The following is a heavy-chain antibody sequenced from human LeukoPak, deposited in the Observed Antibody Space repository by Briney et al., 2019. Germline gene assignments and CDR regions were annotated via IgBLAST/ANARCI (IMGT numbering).Heavy chain of an antibody. V-gene: IGHV3-7*01. J-gene: IGHJ3*02. Sequence: GGSLRLSCAASGFTFSSYWRSWVRQAPGKGLEWMANIKQDGSEKYYVDYVKGRFTIARDNAKNSLYLQMNSLRAEDTAVYYCARILDRCDIVATAKDAFDIWGQGTMVTVSS. CDR3: ARILDRCDIVATAKDAFDI. CDR2: IKQDGSEK. D-gene: IGHD5-12*01. CDR1: GFTFSSYW.